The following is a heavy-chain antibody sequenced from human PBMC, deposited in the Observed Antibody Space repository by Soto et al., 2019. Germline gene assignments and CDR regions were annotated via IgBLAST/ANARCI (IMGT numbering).Heavy chain of an antibody. CDR2: INPNSGGT. Sequence: ASKVSCKASGYTFTGYYMHWVRQAPGQGLEWMGWINPNSGGTNYAQKFQGWVTMTRDTSISTAYMELSRLRSDDTAVYYCARAEYCSSTSCYVGSSYYGSGSYYRYWGQGTLVTVSS. D-gene: IGHD2-2*01. CDR3: ARAEYCSSTSCYVGSSYYGSGSYYRY. V-gene: IGHV1-2*04. CDR1: GYTFTGYY. J-gene: IGHJ4*02.